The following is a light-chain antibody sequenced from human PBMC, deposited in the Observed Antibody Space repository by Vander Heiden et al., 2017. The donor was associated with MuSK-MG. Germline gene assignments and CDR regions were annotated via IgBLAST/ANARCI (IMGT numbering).Light chain of an antibody. CDR1: QDIGNY. CDR3: QQYENLPLT. V-gene: IGKV1-33*01. J-gene: IGKJ4*01. Sequence: DIQMTQSPSSLSASVGDRVAITCQASQDIGNYLNWYQQKPGQAPKLLIYDASNLETGVPSRFSGGGSETDFTLTISRVQSEDIATYYCQQYENLPLTFGGGTRVEI. CDR2: DAS.